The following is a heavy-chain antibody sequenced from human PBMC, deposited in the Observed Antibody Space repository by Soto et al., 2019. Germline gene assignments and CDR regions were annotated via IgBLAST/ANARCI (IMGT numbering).Heavy chain of an antibody. CDR1: GGSISSSSYY. CDR2: VFYSGNT. D-gene: IGHD3-3*01. Sequence: ETLSLTCTVSGGSISSSSYYWGWIRQPPGKGLEWIGSVFYSGNTYYNPSLQSRVTISVDTSKNQFSLKLSSVTAADTAVYYCASFWSGYSIYFQHWGQGTLVTVSS. V-gene: IGHV4-39*01. J-gene: IGHJ1*01. CDR3: ASFWSGYSIYFQH.